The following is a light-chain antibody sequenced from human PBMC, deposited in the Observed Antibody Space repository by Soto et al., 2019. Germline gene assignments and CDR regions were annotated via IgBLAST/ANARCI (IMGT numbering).Light chain of an antibody. Sequence: QSVLTQPASVSGSPGQSITISCTGSSDDIGTYEYISWHQHHPGKAPKLIIFGVYDRPSGVSDRFSGSKSGNTASLTIFGLKLEEEAVYSPSSYTSGSTLPWVFGTGTKVTV. CDR1: SDDIGTYEY. CDR2: GVY. V-gene: IGLV2-14*01. J-gene: IGLJ1*01. CDR3: SSYTSGSTLPWV.